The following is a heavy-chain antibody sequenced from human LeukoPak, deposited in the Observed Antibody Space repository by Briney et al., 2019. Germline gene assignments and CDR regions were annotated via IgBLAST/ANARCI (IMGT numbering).Heavy chain of an antibody. Sequence: ASVKVSCKASGYTFTSYAMHWVRQAPGQRLEWMGWINAGNGNTKYSQKFQGRVTITRDTSASTAYMELSSLRSEDTAVYYCAVQISGSTTPDAFDIWGQGTMVTVSS. CDR1: GYTFTSYA. V-gene: IGHV1-3*01. D-gene: IGHD3-22*01. CDR2: INAGNGNT. CDR3: AVQISGSTTPDAFDI. J-gene: IGHJ3*02.